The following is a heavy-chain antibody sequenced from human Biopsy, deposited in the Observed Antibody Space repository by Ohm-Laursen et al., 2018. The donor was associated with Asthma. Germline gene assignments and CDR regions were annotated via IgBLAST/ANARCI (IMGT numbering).Heavy chain of an antibody. CDR1: PDPIRDYW. Sequence: PSVTLSLTRMVSPDPIRDYWWNWIRQFLGKGLEWIGYVFFTGSTMYNTSLKSPVTISVDTSINQVSLKLSSVTAAVTAVYYFARATSTWSQSGPHYFDHWGQGALVTVSS. D-gene: IGHD6-13*01. J-gene: IGHJ4*02. CDR3: ARATSTWSQSGPHYFDH. CDR2: VFFTGST. V-gene: IGHV4-59*12.